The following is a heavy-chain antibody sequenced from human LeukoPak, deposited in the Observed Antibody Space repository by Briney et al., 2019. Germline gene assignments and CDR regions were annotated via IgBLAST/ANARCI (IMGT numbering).Heavy chain of an antibody. CDR3: ARGGYSIYYYMDV. Sequence: GASVKVSCKASGYTITSYYMHWVRQAPGQGLEWMGIINPSGGSTSYAQKFQGRVTMTRDMSTSTVYMELSSLRSEDTAVYYCARGGYSIYYYMDVWGKGTTVTVSS. V-gene: IGHV1-46*01. CDR2: INPSGGST. CDR1: GYTITSYY. J-gene: IGHJ6*03. D-gene: IGHD4-11*01.